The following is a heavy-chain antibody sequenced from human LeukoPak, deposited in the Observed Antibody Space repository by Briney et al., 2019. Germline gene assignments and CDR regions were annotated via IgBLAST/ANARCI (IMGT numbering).Heavy chain of an antibody. CDR3: AREGPWSYGHYFDC. CDR2: INHSGST. Sequence: PSETLSLTCAVYGGSFSGYYWSWIRQPPGKGLEWIGEINHSGSTNYNPSLKGRVTISVDTSKNQFSLKLSSVTAADTAVYYCAREGPWSYGHYFDCWGQGTLVTVSS. J-gene: IGHJ4*02. D-gene: IGHD5-18*01. CDR1: GGSFSGYY. V-gene: IGHV4-34*01.